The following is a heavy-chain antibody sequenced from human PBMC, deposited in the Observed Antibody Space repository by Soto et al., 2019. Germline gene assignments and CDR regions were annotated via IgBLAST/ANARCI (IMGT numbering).Heavy chain of an antibody. D-gene: IGHD3-22*01. CDR2: INTYNGNR. CDR3: ARDRLRGYDSSGFYS. J-gene: IGHJ4*02. V-gene: IGHV1-18*01. Sequence: QIQLVQSGAELRKPGASVKVSCKASGYSFSSYGINWVRQAPGQGLEWMGWINTYNGNRNYAQKFEDRVTMTTAISNNSVYMELRSLKYDDTAIYYCARDRLRGYDSSGFYSWGQGTLVTVSS. CDR1: GYSFSSYG.